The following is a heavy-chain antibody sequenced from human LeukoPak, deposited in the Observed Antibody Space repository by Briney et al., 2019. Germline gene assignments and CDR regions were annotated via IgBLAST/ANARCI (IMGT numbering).Heavy chain of an antibody. V-gene: IGHV2-5*02. Sequence: SGPTLVKPTQTLTLTCTFSGFSLTTDEVGVGWIRQPPGKALGWLALIYWDDDKRYSPSLKSRLTITKDTSKNQVVLTMTNMDPVDTATYYCAHRRLSNWFDPWGQGTLVTVSS. CDR1: GFSLTTDEVG. CDR2: IYWDDDK. D-gene: IGHD3-16*01. CDR3: AHRRLSNWFDP. J-gene: IGHJ5*02.